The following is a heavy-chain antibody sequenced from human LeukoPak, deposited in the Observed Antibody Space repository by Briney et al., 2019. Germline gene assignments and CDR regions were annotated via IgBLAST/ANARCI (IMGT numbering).Heavy chain of an antibody. CDR1: GGSFSGYY. Sequence: SETLSLTCAVYGGSFSGYYWSWIRQPPGRGLEWIGEINHSGSTNYNPSLKSRVTISVDTSKNQFSLKLSSVTAADTAVYYCARTRTGSKSSDYWGLGTRVTVSS. V-gene: IGHV4-34*01. D-gene: IGHD6-19*01. CDR3: ARTRTGSKSSDY. CDR2: INHSGST. J-gene: IGHJ4*02.